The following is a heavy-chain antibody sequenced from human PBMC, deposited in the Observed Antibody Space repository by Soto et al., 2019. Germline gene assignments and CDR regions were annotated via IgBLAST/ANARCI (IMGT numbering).Heavy chain of an antibody. D-gene: IGHD3-3*01. Sequence: SQTLSLTCAISGDSVSSNSAAWNWIRQSPSRGLEWLGRTYYRSKWYNDYAVSVKSRITINPDTSKNQFSLQLNSVTPEDTAEYYCSRDYDFLSGQGGRNWFDPWGQGTLVTVSS. CDR2: TYYRSKWYN. V-gene: IGHV6-1*01. CDR1: GDSVSSNSAA. CDR3: SRDYDFLSGQGGRNWFDP. J-gene: IGHJ5*02.